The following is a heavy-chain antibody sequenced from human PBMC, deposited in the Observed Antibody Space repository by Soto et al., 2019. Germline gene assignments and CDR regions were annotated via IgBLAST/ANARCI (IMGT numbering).Heavy chain of an antibody. V-gene: IGHV3-9*01. D-gene: IGHD5-12*01. CDR3: AAAGGYDFVFDY. CDR2: LSWNSGSL. Sequence: PGGSLRLSCAASGFAFYDHAIHFFRQTPGKGLEWVSGLSWNSGSLGYADSVKGRFTISRDNAKNSLYLQMNSLRTEDTALYYCAAAGGYDFVFDYWGQGTLVTVSS. J-gene: IGHJ4*02. CDR1: GFAFYDHA.